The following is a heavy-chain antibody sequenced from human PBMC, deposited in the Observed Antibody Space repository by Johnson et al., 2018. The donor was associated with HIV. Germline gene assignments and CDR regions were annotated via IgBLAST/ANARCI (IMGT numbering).Heavy chain of an antibody. CDR3: ARGTYYYDTSGYLTRPRAFDV. J-gene: IGHJ3*01. CDR1: GFTFSTYD. V-gene: IGHV3-30*03. D-gene: IGHD3-22*01. CDR2: ISYDGSNK. Sequence: VQLVESGGGVVQPGRSLRLSCAASGFTFSTYDMHWVRQAPGKGLEWVAIISYDGSNKYYADSVKGRFTISRDNAKNAVYLQMNSLRVEDTALYYCARGTYYYDTSGYLTRPRAFDVWGQGTTVTVSS.